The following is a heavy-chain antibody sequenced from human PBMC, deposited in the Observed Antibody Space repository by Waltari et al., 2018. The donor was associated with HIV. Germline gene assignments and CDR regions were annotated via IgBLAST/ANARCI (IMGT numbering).Heavy chain of an antibody. CDR2: IKQDGSEK. CDR3: ARVRGYSCWD. Sequence: EVQLVESGGGLVQPGGSRRLFCGASGFTFTSFWMSWVRQAPGKGLEWVANIKQDGSEKYYVDSMKGRFTISRDNAKNSLYLQMNSLRAEDTAVYYCARVRGYSCWDWGQGTLVTVSS. CDR1: GFTFTSFW. D-gene: IGHD2-2*01. J-gene: IGHJ4*02. V-gene: IGHV3-7*01.